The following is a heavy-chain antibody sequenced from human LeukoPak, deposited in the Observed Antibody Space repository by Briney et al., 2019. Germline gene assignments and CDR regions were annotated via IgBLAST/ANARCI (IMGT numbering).Heavy chain of an antibody. CDR1: GYTFTNYY. Sequence: GASVKVSCRASGYTFTNYYMHWVRQAPGQGLEWMGIINPSGGSTTYAQKFQDRVTMTRDMSTSTVYMELSSLRSEDTAVYYCARNRWLDCWGQRTLVTVPS. J-gene: IGHJ4*02. D-gene: IGHD5-24*01. CDR2: INPSGGST. V-gene: IGHV1-46*01. CDR3: ARNRWLDC.